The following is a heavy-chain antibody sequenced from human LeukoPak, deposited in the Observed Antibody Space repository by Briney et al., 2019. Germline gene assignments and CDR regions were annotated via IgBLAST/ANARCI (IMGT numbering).Heavy chain of an antibody. CDR2: IYYSGST. V-gene: IGHV4-31*03. CDR3: AREVAYCGGDCYSDAFDI. CDR1: GGSISSGGYY. Sequence: SQTLSLTCTVSGGSISSGGYYWRWIRQHPGKGLEWIGYIYYSGSTYYNPSLKSRVTISVDTSKNQFSLKLCSVTAADTAVYYCAREVAYCGGDCYSDAFDIWGQGTMVTVSS. J-gene: IGHJ3*02. D-gene: IGHD2-21*02.